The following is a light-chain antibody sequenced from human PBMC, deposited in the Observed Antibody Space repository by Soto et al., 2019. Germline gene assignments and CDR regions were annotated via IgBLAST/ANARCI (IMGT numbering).Light chain of an antibody. CDR2: DAS. Sequence: EIGLTQSPGTLSLSPGERATLSCRASQSVSSSFLAWYQQKVGQAPRLLIYDASSRATGIPDRFSGSGSGTDFTLTISRLEPEDFAVYYCQQYCSSPRSFGQGTRLDIK. V-gene: IGKV3-20*01. CDR1: QSVSSSF. CDR3: QQYCSSPRS. J-gene: IGKJ5*01.